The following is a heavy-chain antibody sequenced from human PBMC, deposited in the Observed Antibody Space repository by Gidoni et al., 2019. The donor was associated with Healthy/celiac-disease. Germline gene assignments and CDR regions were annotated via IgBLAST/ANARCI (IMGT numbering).Heavy chain of an antibody. D-gene: IGHD1-26*01. J-gene: IGHJ4*02. CDR2: ISYDGSNK. CDR1: GFTFSSYG. Sequence: QVQLVESGGGVVQPGRYLRVSCAASGFTFSSYGMHWVRQAPGKGLEWVAVISYDGSNKYYADSVKGRFTISRDNSKNTLYLQMNSLRAEDTAVYYCAKDRSGSYGYWGQGTLVTVSS. CDR3: AKDRSGSYGY. V-gene: IGHV3-30*18.